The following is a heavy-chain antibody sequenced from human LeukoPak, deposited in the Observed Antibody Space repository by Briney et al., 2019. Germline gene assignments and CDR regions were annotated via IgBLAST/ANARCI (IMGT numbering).Heavy chain of an antibody. CDR2: MNPNSGNT. CDR3: ARGLVPAATRRKFGNWFDP. V-gene: IGHV1-8*01. CDR1: GYTFTSYD. Sequence: ASVTVSCKASGYTFTSYDINWVRQAPGQGLEWMGWMNPNSGNTGYAQKFQGRVTMTRNTSISTAYMELSSLRSEDTAVYYCARGLVPAATRRKFGNWFDPWGQGTLVTVSS. J-gene: IGHJ5*02. D-gene: IGHD2-2*01.